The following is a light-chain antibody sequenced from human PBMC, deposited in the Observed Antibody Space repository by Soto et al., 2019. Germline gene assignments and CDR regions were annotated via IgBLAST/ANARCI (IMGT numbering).Light chain of an antibody. CDR3: SSFASNRDVV. Sequence: QSALTQPRSVSGSLGQSVTISCTGTSSDVGGYNYVSWYQHHPGKAPQLMIYDVSNRPSGVSNRFSGSKSGNTASLTISGLQAEDEAVYFCSSFASNRDVVFGGGTKLTVL. CDR2: DVS. V-gene: IGLV2-14*03. CDR1: SSDVGGYNY. J-gene: IGLJ2*01.